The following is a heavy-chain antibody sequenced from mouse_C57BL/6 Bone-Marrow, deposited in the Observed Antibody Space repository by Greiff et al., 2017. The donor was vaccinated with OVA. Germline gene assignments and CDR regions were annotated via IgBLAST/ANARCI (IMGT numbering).Heavy chain of an antibody. V-gene: IGHV7-4*01. CDR3: VKGALLRYYFDY. D-gene: IGHD1-1*01. CDR2: IRNKANGYTT. CDR1: GFTFTDYY. Sequence: EVNVVESGGGLVQPGASLRLSCAASGFTFTDYYMSWVRQPPGKAPEWLALIRNKANGYTTEYTASVKGRFTISRDNSQNILYLQMNTLRAEDSATYYCVKGALLRYYFDYWGQGTTLTVSS. J-gene: IGHJ2*01.